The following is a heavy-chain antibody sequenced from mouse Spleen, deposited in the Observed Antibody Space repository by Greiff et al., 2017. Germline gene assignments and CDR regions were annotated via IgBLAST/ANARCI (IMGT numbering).Heavy chain of an antibody. J-gene: IGHJ3*01. CDR1: GYTFTDYW. Sequence: QVQLQQPGAELVMPGASVKMSCKASGYTFTDYWMHWVKQRPGQGLEWIGAIDTSDSYTSYNQKFKGKATLTVDESSSTAYMHLSSLTSEDSAVYYCARSGGYYFTWFAYWGQGTLVTVSA. D-gene: IGHD2-3*01. CDR3: ARSGGYYFTWFAY. CDR2: IDTSDSYT. V-gene: IGHV1-69*01.